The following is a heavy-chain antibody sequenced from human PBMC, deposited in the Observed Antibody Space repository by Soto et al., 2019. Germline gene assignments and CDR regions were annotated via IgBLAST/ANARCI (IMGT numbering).Heavy chain of an antibody. V-gene: IGHV5-10-1*01. CDR1: GYSFTSYW. Sequence: GESLKISCKGSGYSFTSYWISWVRQMPGKGLEWMGRIDPSDSYTNYSPSFQGHVTISADKSISTAYLQWSSLKASDTAMYYCAKQENYSYYVMDVWGKGTTVTVSS. CDR3: AKQENYSYYVMDV. J-gene: IGHJ6*04. CDR2: IDPSDSYT.